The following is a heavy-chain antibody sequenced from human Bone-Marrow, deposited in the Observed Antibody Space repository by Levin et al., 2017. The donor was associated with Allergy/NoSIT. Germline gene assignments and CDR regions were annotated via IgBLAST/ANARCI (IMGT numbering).Heavy chain of an antibody. CDR3: ASTPYDSGTYYYFDY. CDR2: ISGRGISI. J-gene: IGHJ4*02. D-gene: IGHD3-10*01. V-gene: IGHV3-23*01. CDR1: GFTFSNYA. Sequence: PGGSLRLSCEASGFTFSNYAMNWVRQAPGKGLEWVSGISGRGISIYYADSVKGRFTISRDNSKNTLYLQMNTLRAEDTAVYYCASTPYDSGTYYYFDYWGQGILVTVSS.